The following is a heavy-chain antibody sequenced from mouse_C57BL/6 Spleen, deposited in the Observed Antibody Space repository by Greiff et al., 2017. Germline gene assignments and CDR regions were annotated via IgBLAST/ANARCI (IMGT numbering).Heavy chain of an antibody. Sequence: EVKLMESGPGLVKPSQSLSLTCSVTGYSITSGYYWNWIRQFPGNKLEWMGYISYDGSNNYNPSLKNRISITRDTSKNQFFLKLNSVTTEDTATYYCARDGYGPDYWGQGTTLTVSS. V-gene: IGHV3-6*01. CDR2: ISYDGSN. J-gene: IGHJ2*01. D-gene: IGHD1-1*01. CDR1: GYSITSGYY. CDR3: ARDGYGPDY.